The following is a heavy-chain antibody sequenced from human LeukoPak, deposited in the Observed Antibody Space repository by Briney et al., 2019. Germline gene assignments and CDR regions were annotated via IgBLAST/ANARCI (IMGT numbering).Heavy chain of an antibody. V-gene: IGHV3-9*03. CDR2: ISWNSGSI. Sequence: PGGSLRLSCAASGFTFDDYAMHWVRQAPGKGLEWVSGISWNSGSIGYADSVKGRFTISRDNAKNSLYLQMNSLRAEDMALYYCAKDLYMVATYYFDYWGQGTLVTVSS. CDR3: AKDLYMVATYYFDY. CDR1: GFTFDDYA. D-gene: IGHD5-12*01. J-gene: IGHJ4*02.